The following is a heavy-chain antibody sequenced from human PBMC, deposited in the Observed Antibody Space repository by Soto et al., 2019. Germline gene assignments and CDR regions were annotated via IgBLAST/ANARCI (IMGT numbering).Heavy chain of an antibody. CDR3: ARILGDGYNFDY. V-gene: IGHV2-70*04. CDR1: GFSLSTSGMR. J-gene: IGHJ4*02. D-gene: IGHD5-12*01. Sequence: SGPTLVNPTQTLTLTCTFSGFSLSTSGMRVSWIRQPPGKAPEWLARIDWDDDKFYSTSLKTRLTISKDTSKNQVVLTMTNMDPVDTATYYCARILGDGYNFDYWGQGTLVTVSS. CDR2: IDWDDDK.